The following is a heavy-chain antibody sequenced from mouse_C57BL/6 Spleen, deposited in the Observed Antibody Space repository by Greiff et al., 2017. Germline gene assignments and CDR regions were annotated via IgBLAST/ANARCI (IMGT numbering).Heavy chain of an antibody. CDR2: IRNRANNHAT. Sequence: EVKLVASGGGLVQPGGSMKLFCAASGLTLSDAWMDWVRQSPEKGLEWGAEIRNRANNHATYYAESVKGRFTISRDDSKSSVYLQMNSLRAEDTGMYYCTPHCYGSSYGYFDVWGTGTTVTVSS. V-gene: IGHV6-6*01. J-gene: IGHJ1*03. CDR1: GLTLSDAW. D-gene: IGHD1-1*01. CDR3: TPHCYGSSYGYFDV.